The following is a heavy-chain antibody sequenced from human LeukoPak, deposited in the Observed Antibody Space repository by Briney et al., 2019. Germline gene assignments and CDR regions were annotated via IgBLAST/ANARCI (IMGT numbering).Heavy chain of an antibody. J-gene: IGHJ5*02. Sequence: ASVKVSCKASGYTFTGYYMHWVRQAPGQGLEWMGWINPNSGGTNYAQKLQGRVAMTTDTSTSTAYMELRSLRSDDTAVYYCARDPTHSGWYDVNWFDPWGQGTLVTVSS. CDR3: ARDPTHSGWYDVNWFDP. CDR2: INPNSGGT. CDR1: GYTFTGYY. V-gene: IGHV1-2*02. D-gene: IGHD6-19*01.